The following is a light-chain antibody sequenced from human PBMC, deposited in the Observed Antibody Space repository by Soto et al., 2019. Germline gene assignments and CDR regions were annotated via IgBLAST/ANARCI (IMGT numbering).Light chain of an antibody. CDR1: QSVSSH. J-gene: IGKJ1*01. V-gene: IGKV3-20*01. CDR3: QQYGSSGT. Sequence: EVVLTQFPATLSLSPGESATLSCRANQSVSSHLAWYQHKPSRPPRLLIYGASNRATGIPDRFSGSGSGTDFTLTISRLEPEDCAVYYCQQYGSSGTFGQGTKVDIK. CDR2: GAS.